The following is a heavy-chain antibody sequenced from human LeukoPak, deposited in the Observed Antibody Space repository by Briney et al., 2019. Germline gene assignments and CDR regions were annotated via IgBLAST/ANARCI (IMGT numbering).Heavy chain of an antibody. CDR1: GYTFTSYY. CDR3: AGATVTGPYYFDY. V-gene: IGHV1-46*04. Sequence: ASVKVSCKASGYTFTSYYMHWVRQAPGQGLEWMGIINPSGGSTSYAQKLQGRVTMTRDTSTSTVYMELSSLRSEDTAVYYCAGATVTGPYYFDYWGQGTLVTVSS. J-gene: IGHJ4*02. D-gene: IGHD4-17*01. CDR2: INPSGGST.